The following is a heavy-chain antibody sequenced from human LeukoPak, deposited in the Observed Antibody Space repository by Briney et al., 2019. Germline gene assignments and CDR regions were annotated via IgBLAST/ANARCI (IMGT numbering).Heavy chain of an antibody. Sequence: PGGSLRLSCAASGFTFDDYGMSWVRQAPGKGLEWVSSISSSSSYIYYADSVKGRFTISRDNAKNSLYLQMNSLRAEDTAVYYCASSATKLASRSSYAFDIWGQGTMVTVSS. CDR2: ISSSSSYI. V-gene: IGHV3-21*01. D-gene: IGHD5-24*01. J-gene: IGHJ3*02. CDR1: GFTFDDYG. CDR3: ASSATKLASRSSYAFDI.